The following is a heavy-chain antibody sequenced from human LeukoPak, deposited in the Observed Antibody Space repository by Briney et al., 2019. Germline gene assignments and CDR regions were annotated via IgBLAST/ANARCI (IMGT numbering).Heavy chain of an antibody. D-gene: IGHD3-10*01. J-gene: IGHJ2*01. Sequence: GGSLRPSCAASGLTVSTNYMNWVRQAPGKGLEWVSILYSGSDTYYADSVKGRFTISRDSSKNILSLQMNNLRAEDTAVYYCARVGDHFHWYLDLWGRGTLVTVSS. CDR3: ARVGDHFHWYLDL. CDR2: LYSGSDT. V-gene: IGHV3-53*01. CDR1: GLTVSTNY.